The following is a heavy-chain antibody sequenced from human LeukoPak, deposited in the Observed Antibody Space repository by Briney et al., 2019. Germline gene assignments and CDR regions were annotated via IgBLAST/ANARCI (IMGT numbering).Heavy chain of an antibody. D-gene: IGHD6-19*01. CDR1: GYTFTSYY. V-gene: IGHV1-2*06. CDR3: ARDPNTSGFKDY. CDR2: INTNTGST. J-gene: IGHJ4*02. Sequence: ASVKVSCKASGYTFTSYYIHWVRQAPGQGLEWMGRINTNTGSTNYAQNFQGRVTMTRDTSITTAYMELRSLRSDDTAVYYCARDPNTSGFKDYWGQGALVTVSS.